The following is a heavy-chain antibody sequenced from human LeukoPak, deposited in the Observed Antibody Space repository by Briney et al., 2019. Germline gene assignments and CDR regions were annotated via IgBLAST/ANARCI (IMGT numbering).Heavy chain of an antibody. CDR1: GFNFFTYN. D-gene: IGHD3-9*01. J-gene: IGHJ4*02. CDR3: ASGILTGFYYFDY. CDR2: ISSSSSYI. Sequence: GGSLRLSCAASGFNFFTYNMNWVRQAPGKGLEWVSSISSSSSYIYYADSVKGRFTISRDNAKNSLYLQMNSLRAEDTAVYYCASGILTGFYYFDYWGQGTLVTVSS. V-gene: IGHV3-21*01.